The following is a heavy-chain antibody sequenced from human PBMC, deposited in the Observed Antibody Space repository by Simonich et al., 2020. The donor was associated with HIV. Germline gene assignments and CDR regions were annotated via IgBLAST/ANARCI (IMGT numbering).Heavy chain of an antibody. D-gene: IGHD3-9*01. J-gene: IGHJ4*02. CDR3: AKVARYFDWYSTAFDY. Sequence: QVQLQQWGAGLLKPSETLSLTCAVYGGSFSGYHWSWIRQPPGKGLEWIGDINHSGSTNYNPSLKSRVTISVDTSKNQFSRKLTSVTAADTAVYYCAKVARYFDWYSTAFDYWGQGTLVTVSS. CDR2: INHSGST. V-gene: IGHV4-34*01. CDR1: GGSFSGYH.